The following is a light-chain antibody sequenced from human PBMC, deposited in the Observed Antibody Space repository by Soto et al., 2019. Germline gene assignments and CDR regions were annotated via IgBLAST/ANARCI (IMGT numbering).Light chain of an antibody. CDR3: QQYNILPRR. Sequence: EIVLTQSPGTLSLSPGERATLSCRANQSISNYLAWYQQRPGQAPRLLIYDASRRATGIPARFSGRGSGTEFTLSIRCLQSEDFAVYCCQQYNILPRRFGHRSK. CDR2: DAS. V-gene: IGKV3-15*01. J-gene: IGKJ1*01. CDR1: QSISNY.